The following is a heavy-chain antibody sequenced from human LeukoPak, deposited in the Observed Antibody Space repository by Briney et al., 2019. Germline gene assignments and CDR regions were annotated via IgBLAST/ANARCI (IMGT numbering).Heavy chain of an antibody. CDR2: IKQDGSEK. CDR3: ARDLSFDI. J-gene: IGHJ3*02. V-gene: IGHV3-7*04. CDR1: RFNFSNYW. Sequence: PGGSLRLSCGASRFNFSNYWMSWFRQAPGKGLEWVATIKQDGSEKLYVDSVKGRFTISRDNAKNSLYLQMNSLRAEDTALYYCARDLSFDIWGQGTMVTVSS.